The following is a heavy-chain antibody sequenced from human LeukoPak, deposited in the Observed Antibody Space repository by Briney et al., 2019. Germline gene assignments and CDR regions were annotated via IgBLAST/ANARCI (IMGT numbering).Heavy chain of an antibody. CDR2: IKQDGSEK. Sequence: GGSLRLSCAASGFTFSSYGMHWVRQAPGKGLEWVANIKQDGSEKYYVDSVKGRFTISRDNAKNSLYLQMNSLRAEDTAVYYCAREGQYSSGGFDYWGQGTLVTVSS. V-gene: IGHV3-7*01. CDR1: GFTFSSYG. J-gene: IGHJ4*02. D-gene: IGHD6-19*01. CDR3: AREGQYSSGGFDY.